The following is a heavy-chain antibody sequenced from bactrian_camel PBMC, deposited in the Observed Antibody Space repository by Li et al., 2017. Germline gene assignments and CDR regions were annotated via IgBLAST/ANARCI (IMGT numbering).Heavy chain of an antibody. Sequence: VQLVESGGGSVQAGGSLRLSCGGASYTCSRHCVAWFRQASGKERERVARISGGGVTYYADSVKGRFTVSKDNDKNRLYLQMDSLKPEDTAMYYCAAGPSYCTGTFPLSASSYNIWGQGTQVTVS. CDR2: ISGGGVT. CDR1: SYTCSRHC. V-gene: IGHV3S55*01. J-gene: IGHJ4*01. CDR3: AAGPSYCTGTFPLSASSYNI. D-gene: IGHD1*01.